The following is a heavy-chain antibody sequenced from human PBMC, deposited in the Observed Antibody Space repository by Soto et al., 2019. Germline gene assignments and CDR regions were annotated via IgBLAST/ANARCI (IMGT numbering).Heavy chain of an antibody. CDR2: ISAYNGNT. D-gene: IGHD2-2*01. CDR3: ARGGSPYCSSTSCYPQRDAFDI. V-gene: IGHV1-18*01. J-gene: IGHJ3*02. CDR1: GYTFTSYG. Sequence: GASVKVSCKASGYTFTSYGISWVRQAPGQGLGWMGWISAYNGNTNYAQKLQGRVTMTTDTSTSTAYMELRSLRSDDTAVYYCARGGSPYCSSTSCYPQRDAFDIWGQGTMVTVSS.